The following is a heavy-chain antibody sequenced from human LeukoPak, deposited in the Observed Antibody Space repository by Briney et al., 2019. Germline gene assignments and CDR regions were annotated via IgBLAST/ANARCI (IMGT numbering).Heavy chain of an antibody. CDR1: GFTFSNYA. CDR3: AKDRRGNWNYVGHFDH. J-gene: IGHJ4*02. Sequence: GGSLRLSCAAAGFTFSNYAMSWVRQAPGRGLEWVSTSSESGSATRYADSVKGRFTISRDNSMSTLYLQMDSLRAEDTAVYYCAKDRRGNWNYVGHFDHWGQGTLVTVSS. V-gene: IGHV3-23*01. CDR2: SSESGSAT. D-gene: IGHD1-7*01.